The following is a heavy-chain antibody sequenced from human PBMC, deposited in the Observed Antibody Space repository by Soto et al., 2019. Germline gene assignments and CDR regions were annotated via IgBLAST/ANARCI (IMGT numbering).Heavy chain of an antibody. V-gene: IGHV3-23*03. CDR3: ATEGKYKYAHDY. Sequence: GGSLRLSCAASAFTFSSYAMSWVRQAPGKGLEWVSTILNGGTNTYYAGSVKGRFTISRDNSKNTLYLQMNSLRVEDTAVYYCATEGKYKYAHDYWGQGTLVTVSS. CDR2: ILNGGTNT. J-gene: IGHJ4*02. CDR1: AFTFSSYA. D-gene: IGHD2-2*01.